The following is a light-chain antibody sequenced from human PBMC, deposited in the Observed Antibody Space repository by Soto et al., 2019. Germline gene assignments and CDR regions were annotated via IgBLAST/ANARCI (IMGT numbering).Light chain of an antibody. V-gene: IGKV1-5*01. J-gene: IGKJ1*01. CDR1: QSISNW. CDR2: AAS. Sequence: DIQMTQSPATLSAAVGDRVTITCRASQSISNWLAWYQQKPGKAPKLLIYAASSLQSGVPSRFSGSGYGTEFNLTISSLQTEDFATYYCLQHNSYPVTFGQGTKVDIK. CDR3: LQHNSYPVT.